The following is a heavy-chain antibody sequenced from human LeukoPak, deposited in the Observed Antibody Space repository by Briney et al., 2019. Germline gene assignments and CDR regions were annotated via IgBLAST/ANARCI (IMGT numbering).Heavy chain of an antibody. V-gene: IGHV4-59*01. Sequence: SETPSLTCTVSGGSISSYYWSWIRQPPGKGLEWIGYIYYSGSTNYNPSLKSRVTISVDTSKNQFSLKLSSVTAADTAVYYCARFRWLAPFDYWGQGTLVTVPS. CDR2: IYYSGST. CDR3: ARFRWLAPFDY. J-gene: IGHJ4*02. D-gene: IGHD6-19*01. CDR1: GGSISSYY.